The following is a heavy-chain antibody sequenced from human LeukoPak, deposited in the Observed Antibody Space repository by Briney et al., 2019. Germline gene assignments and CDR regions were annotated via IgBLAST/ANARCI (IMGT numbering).Heavy chain of an antibody. J-gene: IGHJ4*02. V-gene: IGHV4-39*01. CDR3: ARLGGHSSRYGH. D-gene: IGHD2-2*01. CDR2: IYYSGST. CDR1: GGSISSSSYY. Sequence: SETLSLTCTVSGGSISSSSYYWGWIRQPPGKGLEWIGSIYYSGSTYYNPSLKSRVTISVDTSKNQFSLKLSSVTAADTAVYYCARLGGHSSRYGHWGQGTLVTVSS.